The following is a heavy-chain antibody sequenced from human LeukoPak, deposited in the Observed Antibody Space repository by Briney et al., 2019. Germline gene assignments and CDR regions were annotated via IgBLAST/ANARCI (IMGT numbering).Heavy chain of an antibody. V-gene: IGHV1-2*02. CDR2: INPNSGGT. CDR3: ARIPPGYCSSTSCSVL. D-gene: IGHD2-2*03. CDR1: RYTFTGYS. J-gene: IGHJ4*02. Sequence: ASVSVYCKPSRYTFTGYSMHWGRTAPEQGLEWMGWINPNSGGTNYAQTFQGRVTMTRDTTLSTAYMELSRLRCDDTAVYHCARIPPGYCSSTSCSVLWGQGTLVTVSS.